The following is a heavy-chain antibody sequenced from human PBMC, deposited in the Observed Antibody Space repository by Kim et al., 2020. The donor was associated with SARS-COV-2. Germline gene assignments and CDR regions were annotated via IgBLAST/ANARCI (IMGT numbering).Heavy chain of an antibody. CDR3: ARDIMRGAYFDY. CDR2: IYYTGST. D-gene: IGHD3-16*01. Sequence: SETLSLTCDVSGGSVTSSDWLSWVRQPPGKGLEWIGEIYYTGSTNYNPSLKSRVSISVDKSNNQFSLNLSSVTAADTAVYYCARDIMRGAYFDYWGQGIL. J-gene: IGHJ4*02. CDR1: GGSVTSSDW. V-gene: IGHV4-4*02.